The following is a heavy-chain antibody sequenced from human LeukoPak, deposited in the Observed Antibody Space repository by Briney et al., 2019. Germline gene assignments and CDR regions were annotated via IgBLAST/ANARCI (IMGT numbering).Heavy chain of an antibody. D-gene: IGHD3-10*01. V-gene: IGHV3-74*01. CDR1: GFTFNNYW. CDR2: INSDGSRT. Sequence: GGSLRLSCAVSGFTFNNYWMHWVRQVPGKGLVWVSRINSDGSRTNYVDSAKGRFTISRDNAKNTLFLQMNSLGAEDSAVYYCARGNFYSGSGSSPLDYWGQGTLVTVSS. J-gene: IGHJ4*02. CDR3: ARGNFYSGSGSSPLDY.